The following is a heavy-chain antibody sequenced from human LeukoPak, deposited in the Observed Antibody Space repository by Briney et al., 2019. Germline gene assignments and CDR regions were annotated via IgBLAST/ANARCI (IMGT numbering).Heavy chain of an antibody. CDR3: ARGIRFLEWLLSDDY. Sequence: GASVKVPCKASGYTFTSYDINWVRQATGQGLEWMGWMNPNSGNTGYAQKFQGRVTMTRNTSISTAYMELSSLRSEDTAVYYCARGIRFLEWLLSDDYWGQGTLVTVSS. J-gene: IGHJ4*02. CDR2: MNPNSGNT. V-gene: IGHV1-8*01. CDR1: GYTFTSYD. D-gene: IGHD3-3*01.